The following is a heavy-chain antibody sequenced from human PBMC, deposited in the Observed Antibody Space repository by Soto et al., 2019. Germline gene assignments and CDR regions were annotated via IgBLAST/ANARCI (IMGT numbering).Heavy chain of an antibody. D-gene: IGHD3-10*01. CDR2: IYYSGST. CDR3: ARVSPVPMVRGVYNWFDP. V-gene: IGHV4-31*03. CDR1: GGSISSGGYY. J-gene: IGHJ5*02. Sequence: QVQLQESGPGLVKPSQTLSLTCTVSGGSISSGGYYWSWIRQHPGKGLEWIGYIYYSGSTYYNPSLKSRVTIAVDTSKNPFSLKLSSVTAADTAVYYCARVSPVPMVRGVYNWFDPWGQGTLVTVSS.